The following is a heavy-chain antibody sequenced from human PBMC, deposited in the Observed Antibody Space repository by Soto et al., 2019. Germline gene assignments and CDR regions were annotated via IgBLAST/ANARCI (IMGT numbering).Heavy chain of an antibody. CDR2: INAGNGNT. CDR1: GYTFTSYA. Sequence: ASVKVSCKASGYTFTSYAMHWVRQAPGQRLEWMGWINAGNGNTRYSQKFQDRVTITTDTSASTAYMELSSLRSEDTAVYYCARDRLYSSSWYYFDYWGQVTLVTVSS. V-gene: IGHV1-3*01. CDR3: ARDRLYSSSWYYFDY. D-gene: IGHD6-13*01. J-gene: IGHJ4*02.